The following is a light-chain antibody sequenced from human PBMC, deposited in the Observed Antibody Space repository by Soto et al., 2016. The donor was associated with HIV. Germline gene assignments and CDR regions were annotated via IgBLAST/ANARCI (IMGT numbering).Light chain of an antibody. J-gene: IGLJ2*01. CDR3: NSRDSSGNHVV. CDR2: GKN. CDR1: ALPKQY. V-gene: IGLV3-19*01. Sequence: SYELTQPPSVSLSPGQTARITCSGNALPKQYAYWYQQKPGQAPVLVIYGKNNRPSGIPDRFSGSSSGNTASLTITGAQAEDEADYYCNSRDSSGNHVVFGGGTKLTVL.